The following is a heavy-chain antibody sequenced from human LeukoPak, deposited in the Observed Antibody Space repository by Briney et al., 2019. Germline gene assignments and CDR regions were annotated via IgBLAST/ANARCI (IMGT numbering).Heavy chain of an antibody. D-gene: IGHD6-13*01. CDR2: ISSSSTYI. J-gene: IGHJ4*02. CDR3: ARGTAGEFDY. Sequence: GGSLRLSGTVSGLNLRVYSMSWVRQAPGKGLEWVSSISSSSTYIYYADSVKGRLTISRDNAKNSLYLQMNSLRAEDTAVYFCARGTAGEFDYWGQGTLVTVSS. CDR1: GLNLRVYS. V-gene: IGHV3-21*01.